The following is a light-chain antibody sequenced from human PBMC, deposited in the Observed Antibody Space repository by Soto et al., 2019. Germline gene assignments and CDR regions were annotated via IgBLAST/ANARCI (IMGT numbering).Light chain of an antibody. V-gene: IGKV3-20*01. Sequence: EIVLTQSPGTLSLSPRERATLSCRASQSVSSNYLAWYQQKPGQAPRLLIYGASNRTTGIPDRFSGSGSGTGFTLTISRLEPEDFAVYFCQQYGSSPPFTFGQGTKVDIK. CDR1: QSVSSNY. CDR3: QQYGSSPPFT. J-gene: IGKJ2*01. CDR2: GAS.